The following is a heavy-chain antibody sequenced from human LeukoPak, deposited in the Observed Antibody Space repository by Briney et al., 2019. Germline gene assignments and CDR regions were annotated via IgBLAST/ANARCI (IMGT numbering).Heavy chain of an antibody. CDR3: ATWGLHFDI. Sequence: ASVEVSCKASGYTFGAYYMYWVRQAPGQGLEWMGWIRPNSGGTNYTQKFQGRVTMTRDTSINTAYMALSRLTSDDTAVYFCATWGLHFDIWGQGTMVIVAS. CDR2: IRPNSGGT. D-gene: IGHD3-16*01. J-gene: IGHJ3*02. V-gene: IGHV1-2*02. CDR1: GYTFGAYY.